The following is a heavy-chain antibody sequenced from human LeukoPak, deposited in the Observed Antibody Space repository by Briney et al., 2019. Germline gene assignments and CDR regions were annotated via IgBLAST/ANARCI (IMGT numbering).Heavy chain of an antibody. CDR2: IYDSGST. V-gene: IGHV4-39*07. CDR3: AREETSIYDSSGYYYDY. CDR1: GGSIRSSYCY. Sequence: SETLSLTCTASGGSIRSSYCYWGWIRQPPGKGLEWIGSIYDSGSTYYNPSLKSRVTISVDTSKNQFSLKLSSVTAADTAVYYCAREETSIYDSSGYYYDYWGQGTLVTVSS. D-gene: IGHD3-22*01. J-gene: IGHJ4*02.